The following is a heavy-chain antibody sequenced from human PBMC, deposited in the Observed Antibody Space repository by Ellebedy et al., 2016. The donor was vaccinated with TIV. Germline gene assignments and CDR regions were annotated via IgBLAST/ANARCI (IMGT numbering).Heavy chain of an antibody. J-gene: IGHJ4*02. CDR3: ARILGATMGSFDY. D-gene: IGHD1-26*01. CDR2: ISGDGGST. V-gene: IGHV3-43*02. CDR1: GFTFDDYA. Sequence: GGSLRLSCAASGFTFDDYAMHWVRQAPGKGLEWVSLISGDGGSTYYADSVKGRFTISRDNSKNTLYLQMNSLRAEDTAVYYCARILGATMGSFDYWGQGTLVTVSS.